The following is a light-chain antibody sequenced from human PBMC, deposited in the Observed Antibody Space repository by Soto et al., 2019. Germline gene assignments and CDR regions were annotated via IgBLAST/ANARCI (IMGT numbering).Light chain of an antibody. Sequence: DMQMTQSPSSLSASVGDRVTIPCRASQDISNNLAWYQQRPGKLPNRLIYSASTLQSGVPSRFSGSGSGTHFTLTISSLQPEDVATYYCQKYNSALTVGQGTRLEIK. CDR2: SAS. CDR3: QKYNSALT. CDR1: QDISNN. J-gene: IGKJ5*01. V-gene: IGKV1-27*01.